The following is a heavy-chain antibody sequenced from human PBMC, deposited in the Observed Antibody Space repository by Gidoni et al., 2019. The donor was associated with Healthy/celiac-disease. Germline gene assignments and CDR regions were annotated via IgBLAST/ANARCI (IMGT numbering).Heavy chain of an antibody. D-gene: IGHD3-22*01. CDR2: MNPNSGNT. J-gene: IGHJ1*01. Sequence: QVQLVQSGAEVKKPGASVKVSCKASGYTFTSYDINWVRQATGQGLEWMGWMNPNSGNTGYAQKFQGRVTMTRNTSISTAYMELSSLRSEDTAVYYCAITADSSGYYPSYFQHWGQGTLVTVSS. CDR3: AITADSSGYYPSYFQH. V-gene: IGHV1-8*01. CDR1: GYTFTSYD.